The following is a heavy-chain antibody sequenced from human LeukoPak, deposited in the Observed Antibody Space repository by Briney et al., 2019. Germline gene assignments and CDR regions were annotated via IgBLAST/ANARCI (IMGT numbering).Heavy chain of an antibody. CDR3: ARDPYEGTYYFDY. Sequence: GGSLRLSCAASGFTFSSYAMHWVRQAPGKGLEWVAVISYDGSNKYYADSVKGRFTISRDNSKNTLYLQMNSLRAEDTAVYYCARDPYEGTYYFDYWGQGTLVTVSS. CDR2: ISYDGSNK. CDR1: GFTFSSYA. J-gene: IGHJ4*02. V-gene: IGHV3-30-3*01. D-gene: IGHD1-1*01.